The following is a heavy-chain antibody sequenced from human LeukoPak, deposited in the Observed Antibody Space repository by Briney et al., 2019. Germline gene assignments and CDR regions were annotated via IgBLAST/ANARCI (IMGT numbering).Heavy chain of an antibody. CDR2: IKQDGSEE. J-gene: IGHJ4*02. Sequence: GGSLRLSCEASGFTLSTYWMSWFGQAPGKGLEGVANIKQDGSEEYYVDSVKGGLTISREKAQNSVYLQMNSLRVEDTAVYYCGRGGAVASYWGQGALVTVSS. CDR3: GRGGAVASY. D-gene: IGHD6-19*01. V-gene: IGHV3-7*01. CDR1: GFTLSTYW.